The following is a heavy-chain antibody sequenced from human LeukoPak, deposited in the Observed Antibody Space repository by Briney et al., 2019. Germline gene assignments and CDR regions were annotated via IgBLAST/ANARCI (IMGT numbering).Heavy chain of an antibody. D-gene: IGHD3-22*01. V-gene: IGHV1-69*13. CDR2: IIPIFGTA. CDR3: ARDQWSYYDSQPQRNAAFDI. CDR1: GGTFSSYA. J-gene: IGHJ3*02. Sequence: GASVKVSCKASGGTFSSYAISWVRQAPGQGLEWMGGIIPIFGTANYAQKFQGRVTITADESTSTAYMELSSLRSEDTAVYYCARDQWSYYDSQPQRNAAFDIWGQGTMVTVSS.